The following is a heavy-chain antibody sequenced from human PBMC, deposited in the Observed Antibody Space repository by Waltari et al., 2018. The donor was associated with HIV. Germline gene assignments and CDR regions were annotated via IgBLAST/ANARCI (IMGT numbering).Heavy chain of an antibody. V-gene: IGHV3-13*04. CDR2: IGTAGDT. Sequence: EVQLVESGGGLVQPGGSLRLSCAASGFTFSSYDMHWVRQATGKGLEWVSAIGTAGDTYYPGSVKGRFTISRENAKNSLYLQMNSLRAGDTAVYYCARAYYDILTGHSYFDYWGQGTLVTVSS. J-gene: IGHJ4*02. CDR3: ARAYYDILTGHSYFDY. CDR1: GFTFSSYD. D-gene: IGHD3-9*01.